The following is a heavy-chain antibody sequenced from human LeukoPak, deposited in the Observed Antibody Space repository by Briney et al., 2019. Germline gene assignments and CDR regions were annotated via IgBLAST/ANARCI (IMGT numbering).Heavy chain of an antibody. D-gene: IGHD3-10*01. CDR1: GGSISSSSYF. CDR2: IYYSGST. V-gene: IGHV4-39*01. CDR3: VRITSPGY. Sequence: SETLSLTCTVSGGSISSSSYFWGWIRQPPGKGLEWIGSIYYSGSTYYNPSLKSRVTISVYTSNNQFSLMLSSVTAADTAVYYCVRITSPGYWGQGTLVTVSS. J-gene: IGHJ4*02.